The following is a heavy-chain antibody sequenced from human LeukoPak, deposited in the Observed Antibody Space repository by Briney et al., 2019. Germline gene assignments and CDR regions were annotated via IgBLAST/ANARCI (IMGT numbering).Heavy chain of an antibody. Sequence: SETLSLTCSVSGGSISRDYWSWVRQPPGKGLEWIGYINYSGSTNYNASLKRRVTISVDMSKNQFSLKLTSVTAADTAVYYCARLGRKASVVPPDFDCWGQGTLVTVSS. D-gene: IGHD4-23*01. V-gene: IGHV4-59*01. CDR1: GGSISRDY. J-gene: IGHJ4*02. CDR2: INYSGST. CDR3: ARLGRKASVVPPDFDC.